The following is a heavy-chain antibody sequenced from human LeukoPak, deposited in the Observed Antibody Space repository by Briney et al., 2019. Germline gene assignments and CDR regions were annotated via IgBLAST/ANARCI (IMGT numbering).Heavy chain of an antibody. J-gene: IGHJ4*02. CDR1: GYTFTGYY. D-gene: IGHD3-22*01. CDR3: ARELYDSSGYFDY. V-gene: IGHV1-2*02. Sequence: ASVKVSCKASGYTFTGYYMHWVRQAPGQGLEWMGWINPNSGGTNYAQKFQGRVTMTRDTSISTAYMELSRLRSDDTAMYYCARELYDSSGYFDYWGQGTLVTVSS. CDR2: INPNSGGT.